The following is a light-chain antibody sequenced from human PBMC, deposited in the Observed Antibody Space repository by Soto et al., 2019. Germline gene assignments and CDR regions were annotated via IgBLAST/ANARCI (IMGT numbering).Light chain of an antibody. Sequence: DIQMTQSPSSLSASLGDSATIXXRASQSISGYVNGDQQRPGTAPKPXRDSASSLQRLGPSMFSGRGSGTDFTLTISSLQPEDFATYFCQQLNSDPLTFGQGTRLEIK. J-gene: IGKJ5*01. CDR3: QQLNSDPLT. CDR2: SAS. CDR1: QSISGY. V-gene: IGKV1-39*01.